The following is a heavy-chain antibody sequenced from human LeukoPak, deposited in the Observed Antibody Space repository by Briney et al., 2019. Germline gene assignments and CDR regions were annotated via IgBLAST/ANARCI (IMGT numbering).Heavy chain of an antibody. J-gene: IGHJ4*02. Sequence: SVKVSCKASGGTFSNYGISWVRQAPGQGLEWMGGIIPIFGTANYAQIFQGRVTISANESTTTAYMELSNLRSEDTAVYYCARFDPGVTPGDYWGQGTLVTVSS. CDR1: GGTFSNYG. V-gene: IGHV1-69*13. CDR2: IIPIFGTA. CDR3: ARFDPGVTPGDY. D-gene: IGHD4-23*01.